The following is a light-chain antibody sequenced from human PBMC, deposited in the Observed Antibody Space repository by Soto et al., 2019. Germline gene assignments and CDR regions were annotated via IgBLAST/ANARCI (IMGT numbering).Light chain of an antibody. CDR1: SSNIGSNY. Sequence: QSVLTQPPSASGTPLQRVTISCSGSSSNIGSNYVYWYQQLPGTAPKLLIYRNNQRPSGVPDRFSGSKSGTSASLAISGLRSEDEADYYCAAWDDSMSANYVFGTGTKVTVL. V-gene: IGLV1-47*01. CDR3: AAWDDSMSANYV. J-gene: IGLJ1*01. CDR2: RNN.